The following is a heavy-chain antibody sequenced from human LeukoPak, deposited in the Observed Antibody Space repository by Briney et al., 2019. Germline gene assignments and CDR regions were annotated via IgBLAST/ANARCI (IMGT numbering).Heavy chain of an antibody. V-gene: IGHV4-39*01. D-gene: IGHD3-10*01. CDR1: GGSISRSSYY. J-gene: IGHJ3*02. CDR2: IYYSGTT. Sequence: SETLSLTCTVSGGSISRSSYYWGWLCQPPGKGLEWIGSIYYSGTTYYNPSLKSRVTMSLDTSKNQFSLKLSSVTAADTAVYYCPITMLRGGFDAFDIWGQGTMVTVSS. CDR3: PITMLRGGFDAFDI.